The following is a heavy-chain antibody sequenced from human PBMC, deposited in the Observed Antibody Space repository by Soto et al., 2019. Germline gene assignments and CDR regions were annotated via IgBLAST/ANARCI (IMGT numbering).Heavy chain of an antibody. J-gene: IGHJ6*03. CDR2: MNPNSGNT. CDR3: ARDTYYDFPIHSYYYYYYMDV. Sequence: ASVKVSCKASGYTFTSYDINWVRQATGQGLEWMGWMNPNSGNTGYAQKFQGRVTMTRNTSISTAYMELSSLRSEDTAVYYCARDTYYDFPIHSYYYYYYMDVWGKGTTVTVSS. D-gene: IGHD3-3*01. CDR1: GYTFTSYD. V-gene: IGHV1-8*01.